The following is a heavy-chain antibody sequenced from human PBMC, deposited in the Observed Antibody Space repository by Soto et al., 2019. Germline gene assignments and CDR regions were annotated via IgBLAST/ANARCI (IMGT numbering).Heavy chain of an antibody. Sequence: GGSLRLSCAASGFTFSSYAMSWVRQAPGKGLEWVSAISGSGGSTYYADSVKGRFTISRDNSKNTLYLQMNSLRAEDTAVYYCAKASPSPHIVVVIEYFQHWGQGTLVTVSS. V-gene: IGHV3-23*01. CDR2: ISGSGGST. J-gene: IGHJ1*01. CDR1: GFTFSSYA. D-gene: IGHD2-21*01. CDR3: AKASPSPHIVVVIEYFQH.